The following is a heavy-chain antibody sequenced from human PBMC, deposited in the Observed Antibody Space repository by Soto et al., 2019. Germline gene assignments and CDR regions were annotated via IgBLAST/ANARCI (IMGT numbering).Heavy chain of an antibody. V-gene: IGHV5-51*01. CDR2: MYPGDSDT. Sequence: GESLKISCRGSGYDFNTNWFGWVRQLPGRGLEWVGIMYPGDSDTRYNPSLQGHVTLSADVTVSTAFLQWRSLKTSDTGIYFCARLPRECNKTSCYYADHWGQGTQVTVSS. CDR3: ARLPRECNKTSCYYADH. CDR1: GYDFNTNW. D-gene: IGHD2-2*01. J-gene: IGHJ4*02.